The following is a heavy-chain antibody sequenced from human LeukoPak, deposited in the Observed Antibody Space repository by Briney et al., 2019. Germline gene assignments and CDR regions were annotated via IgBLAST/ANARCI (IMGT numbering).Heavy chain of an antibody. CDR3: ARHESIAVAAINDAFDI. Sequence: GESLKISCKGSGYSFTSYWIGWVRQMPGKGLEWMGIIYPGDSDTRYSPSFQGQVTISADKSISTAYLLWSSLKASDTAMYYCARHESIAVAAINDAFDIWGQGTMVTVSS. J-gene: IGHJ3*02. V-gene: IGHV5-51*01. CDR2: IYPGDSDT. CDR1: GYSFTSYW. D-gene: IGHD6-19*01.